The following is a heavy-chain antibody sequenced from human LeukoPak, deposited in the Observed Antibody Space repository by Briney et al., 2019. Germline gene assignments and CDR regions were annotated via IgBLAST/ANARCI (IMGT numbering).Heavy chain of an antibody. D-gene: IGHD2-2*01. CDR2: ISTYNADT. CDR3: AREEDCSSTSCQRGWFDP. CDR1: GYTFTSYG. V-gene: IGHV1-18*01. J-gene: IGHJ5*02. Sequence: ASVKVSCKASGYTFTSYGINWVRQAPGQGLEWMGWISTYNADTDYAQKFQGRVTMTTETSTSTAYMEVRSLRSDDTAVYYCAREEDCSSTSCQRGWFDPWGQGTLVTVSS.